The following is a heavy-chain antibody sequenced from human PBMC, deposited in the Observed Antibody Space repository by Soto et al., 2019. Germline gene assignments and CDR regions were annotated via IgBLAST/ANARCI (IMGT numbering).Heavy chain of an antibody. CDR2: IYYSGST. CDR3: ARDSSIRLEGYYYYGMDV. D-gene: IGHD3-3*02. Sequence: LSLTCTVSGGSVSSYYWSWIRQPPGKGLEWIGYIYYSGSTNYNPSLKSRVTISVDTSKNQFSLKLSSVTAADTAVYYCARDSSIRLEGYYYYGMDVWGQGTTVTVS. CDR1: GGSVSSYY. V-gene: IGHV4-59*02. J-gene: IGHJ6*02.